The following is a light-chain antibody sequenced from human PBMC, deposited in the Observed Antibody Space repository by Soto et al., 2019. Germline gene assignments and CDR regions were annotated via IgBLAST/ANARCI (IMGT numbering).Light chain of an antibody. CDR1: QSVSGY. CDR3: QQRSNWPST. Sequence: EIVLTQSPATLSLSPGNRATLSCRASQSVSGYLAWYQQKPGQAPRLLIYDASNRATGIPARFSGSGSGTDLTLTMTSLEPEDFAVYYGQQRSNWPSTFGGGTKVEI. J-gene: IGKJ4*01. CDR2: DAS. V-gene: IGKV3-11*01.